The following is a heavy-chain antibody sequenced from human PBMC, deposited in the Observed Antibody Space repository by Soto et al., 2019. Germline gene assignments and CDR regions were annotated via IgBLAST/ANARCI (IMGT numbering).Heavy chain of an antibody. CDR3: ARGGGSTKVDY. CDR1: GGSITSSGYY. V-gene: IGHV4-31*03. CDR2: TSNSGST. D-gene: IGHD2-2*01. J-gene: IGHJ4*02. Sequence: QVQLQESGPGLVKPSQTLSLTCTVSGGSITSSGYYWSWIRQHPGEGLEWIGFTSNSGSTSYNPSRKSGVTISVDTSSNQFSLNLKSVTAADTAVYYCARGGGSTKVDYWGQGTLVTVSP.